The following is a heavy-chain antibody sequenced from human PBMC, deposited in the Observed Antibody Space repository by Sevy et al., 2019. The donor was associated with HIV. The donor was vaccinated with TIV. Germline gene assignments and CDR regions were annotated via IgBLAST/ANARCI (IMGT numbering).Heavy chain of an antibody. Sequence: GGSLRLSCAASGFTFSTYGMHWVRQAPGKGLEWVAVISDDGSNKYYSDSVKGRFTISRDNSKNTLYLQMNSLGAEDTAVYHCAKAGPPYCGGDCSNNWFDSWGQGTLVTVSS. CDR3: AKAGPPYCGGDCSNNWFDS. CDR1: GFTFSTYG. V-gene: IGHV3-30*18. J-gene: IGHJ5*01. CDR2: ISDDGSNK. D-gene: IGHD2-21*02.